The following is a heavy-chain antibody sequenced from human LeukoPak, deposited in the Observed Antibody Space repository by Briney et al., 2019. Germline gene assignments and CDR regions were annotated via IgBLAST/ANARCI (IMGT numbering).Heavy chain of an antibody. CDR2: ISSSSSYI. Sequence: GGSLRLSCAASGFTFSSYSMTWVRQAPGKGLEWVSSISSSSSYIYYADSVKGRFTISRDNAKNSLYLQMNSLRAEDTAVYYCARVRYDSSGYYWLWNAFDIWGQGTMVTVSS. J-gene: IGHJ3*02. CDR3: ARVRYDSSGYYWLWNAFDI. D-gene: IGHD3-22*01. CDR1: GFTFSSYS. V-gene: IGHV3-21*01.